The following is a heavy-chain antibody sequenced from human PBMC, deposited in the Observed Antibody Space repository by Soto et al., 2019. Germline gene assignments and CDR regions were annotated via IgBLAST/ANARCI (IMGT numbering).Heavy chain of an antibody. J-gene: IGHJ6*02. CDR1: GYTFTSYG. V-gene: IGHV1-18*01. Sequence: GPSVKVSCKASGYTFTSYGISWVRQAPGQGLEWMGWISAYNGNTNYAQKLQGRVIMTTDTSTSTAYMELRSLRSDDTAVYYCARIAAAGTGYYYYYGMDVWGQGTTVTVSS. CDR3: ARIAAAGTGYYYYYGMDV. CDR2: ISAYNGNT. D-gene: IGHD6-13*01.